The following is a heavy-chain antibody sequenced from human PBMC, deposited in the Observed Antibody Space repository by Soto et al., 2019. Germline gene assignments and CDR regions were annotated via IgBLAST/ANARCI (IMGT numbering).Heavy chain of an antibody. J-gene: IGHJ4*02. CDR1: GYTFTSYA. V-gene: IGHV1-3*01. Sequence: VKVSRKASGYTFTSYAMHWVRQAPGQRLEWMGWINAGNGNTKYSQKFQGRVTITRDTSASTAYMELSSLRSEDTAVYYCARSIVVVTALDYWGQGTLVTVSS. CDR3: ARSIVVVTALDY. CDR2: INAGNGNT. D-gene: IGHD2-21*02.